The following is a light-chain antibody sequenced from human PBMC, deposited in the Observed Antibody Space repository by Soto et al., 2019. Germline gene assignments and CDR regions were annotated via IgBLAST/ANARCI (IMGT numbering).Light chain of an antibody. J-gene: IGKJ1*01. V-gene: IGKV3-15*01. Sequence: EIVMTQSPATLSVSPGERATLSCRASQSVSSSYLAWYQQKPGQAPRLLIYGASTRATVIPARFSGSGSGTEFTLTISSLQSEDFAVYYCQQYNNWPRTFGQGTKVDIK. CDR1: QSVSSSY. CDR3: QQYNNWPRT. CDR2: GAS.